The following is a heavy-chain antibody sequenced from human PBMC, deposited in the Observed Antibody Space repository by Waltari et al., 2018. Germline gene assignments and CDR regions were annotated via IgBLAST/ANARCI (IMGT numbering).Heavy chain of an antibody. V-gene: IGHV4-59*01. CDR1: RASIGDDF. J-gene: IGHJ4*02. CDR2: TYGKGGT. CDR3: ARDRGFYERPFDY. D-gene: IGHD1-1*01. Sequence: QVQLQESGPGLVKPSETLSLTCSVSRASIGDDFWNWVRQPPGKGLEWIGSTYGKGGTNYNPSMRSRVTISVDTSRNQFSLRLISVTAADTAVYFCARDRGFYERPFDYWGQGALVIVSS.